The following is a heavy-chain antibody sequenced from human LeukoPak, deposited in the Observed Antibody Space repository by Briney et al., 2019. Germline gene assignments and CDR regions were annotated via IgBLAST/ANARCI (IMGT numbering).Heavy chain of an antibody. V-gene: IGHV3-23*01. CDR3: AKTGNPV. D-gene: IGHD3-10*01. CDR1: GFIFRNYA. CDR2: ITDDGAIS. J-gene: IGHJ6*04. Sequence: GGSLRLSCAASGFIFRNYAMRWIRQAPGEGLEWVSAITDDGAISYYANSVKGRFTISRDNSENTLFLHMDSLRANDTAVYYCAKTGNPVWGKGTTVTVSS.